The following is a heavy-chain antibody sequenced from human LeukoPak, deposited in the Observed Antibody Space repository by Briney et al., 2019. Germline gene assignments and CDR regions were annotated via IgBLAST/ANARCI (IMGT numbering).Heavy chain of an antibody. CDR2: INSDGSST. J-gene: IGHJ5*02. CDR3: AREGIVVA. V-gene: IGHV3-74*01. Sequence: PGRSLRLSCAASGFTFNTYGMSWVRQAPGKGLEWVSRINSDGSSTSYADSVKGRFTISRDNAKNTLYLQMNSLRAEDTAVYYCAREGIVVAWGQGTLVTVSS. CDR1: GFTFNTYG. D-gene: IGHD3-22*01.